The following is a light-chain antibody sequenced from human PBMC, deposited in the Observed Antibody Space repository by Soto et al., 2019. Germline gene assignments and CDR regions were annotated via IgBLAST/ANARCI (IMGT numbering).Light chain of an antibody. V-gene: IGKV1-33*01. Sequence: DIQMTQSPSSLSASVGDRVTISCQASQDINNYLNWYQQKPGKAPKLLIYDASKLETGVPSRFSGSGSGTDFTFTITSLPPEDIATYYCQQYVDLPPTFGGGTKVEIK. J-gene: IGKJ4*01. CDR3: QQYVDLPPT. CDR1: QDINNY. CDR2: DAS.